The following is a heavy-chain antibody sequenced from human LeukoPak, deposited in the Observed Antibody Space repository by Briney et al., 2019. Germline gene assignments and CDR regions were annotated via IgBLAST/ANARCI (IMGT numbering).Heavy chain of an antibody. Sequence: SETLSLTCAVSGGSFSGHYWSWIRQSPGKGLEWIGEITERGSTNYNPSLKSRVTISRDTSKNHFSLKVSSVTAADTAVYYCARVPITEDGTFHPPYAWGQGTPVTVSS. CDR1: GGSFSGHY. CDR2: ITERGST. V-gene: IGHV4-34*01. D-gene: IGHD1-1*01. J-gene: IGHJ5*02. CDR3: ARVPITEDGTFHPPYA.